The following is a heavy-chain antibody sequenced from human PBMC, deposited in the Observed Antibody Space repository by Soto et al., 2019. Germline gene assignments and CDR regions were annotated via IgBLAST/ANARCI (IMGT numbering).Heavy chain of an antibody. CDR3: ASGGGQQLVGNYYGMDV. D-gene: IGHD6-13*01. J-gene: IGHJ6*02. CDR1: GYIIPTYW. CDR2: IDPSYSYT. Sequence: LKISCKGSGYIIPTYWINWVRQKHGYIQKQMGRIDPSYSYTNYSPSFQGHVTISADKSISTDNLQWSSLKASDTAMYYCASGGGQQLVGNYYGMDVWGQGITVTVSS. V-gene: IGHV5-10-1*01.